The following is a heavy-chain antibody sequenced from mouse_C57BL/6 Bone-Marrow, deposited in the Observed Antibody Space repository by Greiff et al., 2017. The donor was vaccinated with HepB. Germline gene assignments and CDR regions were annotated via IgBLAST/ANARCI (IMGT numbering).Heavy chain of an antibody. V-gene: IGHV1-80*01. CDR2: IYPGDGDT. J-gene: IGHJ2*01. CDR3: ARGWLLRDYFDY. Sequence: VQLQQSGAELVKPGASVKISCKASGYAFSSYWMNWVKQRPGKGLEWIGQIYPGDGDTNYNGKFKGKATLTADKSSSTAYMQLSSLTSEDSAVYFCARGWLLRDYFDYWGQGTTLTVSS. D-gene: IGHD2-3*01. CDR1: GYAFSSYW.